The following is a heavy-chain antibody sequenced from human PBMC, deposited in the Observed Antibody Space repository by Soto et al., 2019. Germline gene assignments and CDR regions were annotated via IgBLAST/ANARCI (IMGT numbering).Heavy chain of an antibody. CDR3: AGSLGRAAAGPFDY. CDR1: GGSISSGGYY. CDR2: IYYSGST. Sequence: QVQLQESGPGLVKPSQTLSLTCTVSGGSISSGGYYWSWIRQHPGKGLEWIGYIYYSGSTYYNPSPKCPVTITGGTSKNPVSLKPSSLAAAGPAVYYCAGSLGRAAAGPFDYWGQGTLVTVSS. J-gene: IGHJ4*02. V-gene: IGHV4-31*01.